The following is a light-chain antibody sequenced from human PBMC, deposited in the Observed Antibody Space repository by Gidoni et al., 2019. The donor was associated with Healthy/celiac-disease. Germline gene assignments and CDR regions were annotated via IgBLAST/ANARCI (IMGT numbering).Light chain of an antibody. CDR2: AAS. V-gene: IGKV1-9*01. CDR3: QQLNSYPTLT. Sequence: IQLTQSPSSLSASVGDRVTITCRASQGSSSYLAWYQQKPGQAPKLLIYAASTLQSGVPSRFSGSGSWTDFTLTISSLQPEDFATYYCQQLNSYPTLTFGGGTKVEIK. CDR1: QGSSSY. J-gene: IGKJ4*01.